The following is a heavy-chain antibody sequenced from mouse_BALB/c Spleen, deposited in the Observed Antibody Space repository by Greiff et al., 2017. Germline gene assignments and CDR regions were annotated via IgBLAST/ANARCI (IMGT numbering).Heavy chain of an antibody. CDR1: GYTFTNYW. Sequence: QVQLKQSGAELVRPGTSVKISCKASGYTFTNYWLGWVKQRPGHGLEWIGDFYPGGGYTNYNEKFKGKATLTADTSSSTAYMQHSSLTSEDSAVYFCARSYYGSSYYLDYWGQGTTLTVSS. V-gene: IGHV1-63*02. D-gene: IGHD1-1*01. CDR3: ARSYYGSSYYLDY. CDR2: FYPGGGYT. J-gene: IGHJ2*01.